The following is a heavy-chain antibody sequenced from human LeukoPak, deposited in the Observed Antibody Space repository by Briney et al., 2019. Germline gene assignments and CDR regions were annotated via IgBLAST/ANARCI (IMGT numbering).Heavy chain of an antibody. CDR2: IWYEGSNK. Sequence: GGSLRLSCAVSGFTFNSYGMHWVRQAPGKGLEWVAVIWYEGSNKHYADSVRGRFTISRDNSNNILYLQMNNLRAEDTAVYFCARGEYDILTGYIDHWGRGTLVTVSS. V-gene: IGHV3-33*01. CDR3: ARGEYDILTGYIDH. CDR1: GFTFNSYG. J-gene: IGHJ4*01. D-gene: IGHD3-9*01.